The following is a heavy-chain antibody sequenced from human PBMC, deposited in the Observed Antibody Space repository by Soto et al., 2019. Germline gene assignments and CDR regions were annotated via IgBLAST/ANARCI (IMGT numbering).Heavy chain of an antibody. CDR2: INGGNGNT. Sequence: ASVKVSCKAFGYTFTSYAMHWVRQAPGQRFEWMGWINGGNGNTKYSQKFQGRVTITRDTSASTAYMELSSLRSEDTAVYYCASRLYYYDSSALFDIWGQGTMVTVSS. J-gene: IGHJ3*02. V-gene: IGHV1-3*01. CDR1: GYTFTSYA. D-gene: IGHD3-22*01. CDR3: ASRLYYYDSSALFDI.